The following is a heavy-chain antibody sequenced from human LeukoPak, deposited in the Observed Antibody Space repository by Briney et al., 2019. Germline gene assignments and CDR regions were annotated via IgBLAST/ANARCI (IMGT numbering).Heavy chain of an antibody. J-gene: IGHJ1*01. D-gene: IGHD6-19*01. V-gene: IGHV5-51*01. CDR2: IYAGDSDT. CDR1: GYSFTTYW. CDR3: ARPVLGYSSGPLQH. Sequence: GESLKISCKGSGYSFTTYWIAWVRQMPGKGLEWMGIIYAGDSDTIYSPSFQGQVTISADKSISTAYLQWSSLQASDTAMYYCARPVLGYSSGPLQHWGQGTLVTVSS.